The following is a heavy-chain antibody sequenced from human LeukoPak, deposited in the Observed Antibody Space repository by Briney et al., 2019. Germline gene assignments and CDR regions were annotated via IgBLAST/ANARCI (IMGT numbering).Heavy chain of an antibody. CDR2: ISSSSSNI. CDR1: GFTFARYS. D-gene: IGHD3-22*01. J-gene: IGHJ4*02. CDR3: VRAVEYYYDSSGYAVDY. Sequence: PGGSLRLSCAASGFTFARYSMNWVRQAPGKGREWVSSISSSSSNIYYADSVTGRFTISRDNAKNSLYLQMNSLRAEDTAVYYCVRAVEYYYDSSGYAVDYWGQGTLVTVSS. V-gene: IGHV3-21*01.